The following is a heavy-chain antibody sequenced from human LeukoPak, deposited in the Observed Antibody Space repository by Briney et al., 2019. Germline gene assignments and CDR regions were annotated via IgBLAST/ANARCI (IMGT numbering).Heavy chain of an antibody. CDR2: MNPNSGNT. CDR3: ARGQGVAAAGYNWFDP. Sequence: ASVKVSCKASGYTFTSYDINWVRQATGQGLEWMGWMNPNSGNTGYAQKFQGRVTMTRNTSISTAYMELSSLRSGDTAVYYCARGQGVAAAGYNWFDPWGQGTLVTVSS. J-gene: IGHJ5*02. D-gene: IGHD6-13*01. CDR1: GYTFTSYD. V-gene: IGHV1-8*01.